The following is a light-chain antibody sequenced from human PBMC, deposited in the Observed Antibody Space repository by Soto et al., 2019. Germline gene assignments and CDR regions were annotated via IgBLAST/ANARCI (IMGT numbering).Light chain of an antibody. CDR1: TGAVTSGHY. J-gene: IGLJ1*01. CDR2: DTS. CDR3: LLSYTGRLYV. V-gene: IGLV7-46*01. Sequence: QAVVTQEPSLTVSPGGTVTLTCGSSTGAVTSGHYPYWFQQKPGQAPRTLIYDTSNKLSWTPARFSGSRLGGKAALTLSGAQPEDQADYYCLLSYTGRLYVFGTGTKVTVL.